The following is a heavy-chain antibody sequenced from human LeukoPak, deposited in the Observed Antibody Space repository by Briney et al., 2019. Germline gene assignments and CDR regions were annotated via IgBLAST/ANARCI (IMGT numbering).Heavy chain of an antibody. Sequence: SETLSLTCAVSGGSISSSNWWSWVRQPPGKGLEWIGEIYHSGSTNYNPSLKSRVTISVDKSKNQFSLKLSSVTAADTAVYYCARDLSNDYVWGSYRNWFDPWGQGTLVTVSS. CDR3: ARDLSNDYVWGSYRNWFDP. D-gene: IGHD3-16*02. J-gene: IGHJ5*02. CDR2: IYHSGST. CDR1: GGSISSSNW. V-gene: IGHV4-4*02.